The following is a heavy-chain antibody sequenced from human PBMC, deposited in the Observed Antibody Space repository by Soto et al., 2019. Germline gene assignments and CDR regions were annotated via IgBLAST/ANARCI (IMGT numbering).Heavy chain of an antibody. Sequence: PGGSLRLSCAVSGFSLNSHWMSWVRQAPGKGLEWVTSVNQRGDEKPYVDSVQGRFSISKDDTENSAHLQMNSLRTEDTAVYYCVGSSGWIYDHWGQGSLVTVSS. CDR1: GFSLNSHW. V-gene: IGHV3-7*03. J-gene: IGHJ4*02. D-gene: IGHD6-19*01. CDR2: VNQRGDEK. CDR3: VGSSGWIYDH.